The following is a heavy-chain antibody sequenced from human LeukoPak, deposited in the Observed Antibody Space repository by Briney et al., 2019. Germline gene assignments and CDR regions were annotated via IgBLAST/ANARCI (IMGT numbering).Heavy chain of an antibody. CDR2: ITSNSGAI. CDR3: ARDMTANSWHALDY. CDR1: GFSFSTYS. D-gene: IGHD2-21*02. Sequence: GGSLRLSCEASGFSFSTYSMNWVRQAPGKGLEWVSYITSNSGAIYYADSVKGRFTMSRDNAKNSLYLQMNSLRAEDTAVYYCARDMTANSWHALDYWGQGTLITVSS. V-gene: IGHV3-48*01. J-gene: IGHJ4*02.